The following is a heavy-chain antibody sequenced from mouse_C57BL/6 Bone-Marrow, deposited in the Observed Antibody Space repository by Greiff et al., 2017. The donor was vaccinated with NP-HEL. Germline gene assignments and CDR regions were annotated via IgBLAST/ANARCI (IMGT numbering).Heavy chain of an antibody. D-gene: IGHD1-1*01. Sequence: QVQLQQPGAELVKPGASVKLSCKASGYTFTSYWMQWVKQRPGQGLEWIGEIDPSDSYTNYNQKFKGKATLTVDTSSSTAYMQLSSLTSEDSAVYYCASYYYGFAYWGQGTLVTVSA. CDR2: IDPSDSYT. CDR1: GYTFTSYW. V-gene: IGHV1-50*01. CDR3: ASYYYGFAY. J-gene: IGHJ3*01.